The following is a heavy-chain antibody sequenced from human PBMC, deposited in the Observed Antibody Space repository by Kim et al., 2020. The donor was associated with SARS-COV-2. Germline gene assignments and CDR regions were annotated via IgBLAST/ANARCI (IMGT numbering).Heavy chain of an antibody. J-gene: IGHJ6*02. CDR3: ARVNPEIYYYYGMDV. CDR2: IYYSGST. V-gene: IGHV4-31*03. Sequence: SETLSPTCTVSGGSISSGGYYWSWIRQHPGKGLEWIGYIYYSGSTYYNPSLKSRVTISVDTSKNQFSLKLSSVTAADTAVYYCARVNPEIYYYYGMDVWGQGTTVTVSS. CDR1: GGSISSGGYY.